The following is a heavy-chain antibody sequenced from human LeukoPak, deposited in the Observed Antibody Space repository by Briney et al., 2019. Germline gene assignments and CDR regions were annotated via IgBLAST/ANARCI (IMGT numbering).Heavy chain of an antibody. CDR3: ARSLRDWYKDY. D-gene: IGHD6-19*01. Sequence: ASVKVPCKASGYTFTSYAMHWMRQAPGQRLEWMGWINAGNGNTKYSQKFQGRVTITRDTSASTAYMELSSLRSEDTAVYYCARSLRDWYKDYWGQGTLVTVSS. CDR1: GYTFTSYA. V-gene: IGHV1-3*01. J-gene: IGHJ4*02. CDR2: INAGNGNT.